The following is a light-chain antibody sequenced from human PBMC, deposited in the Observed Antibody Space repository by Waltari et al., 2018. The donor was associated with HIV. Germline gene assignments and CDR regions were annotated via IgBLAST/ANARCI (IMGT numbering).Light chain of an antibody. CDR3: CSYAGTYTWV. V-gene: IGLV2-11*01. CDR2: DIT. J-gene: IGLJ3*02. CDR1: SSDVGDYNY. Sequence: HSALTQPRSVSGSPGQSVTISCTGTSSDVGDYNYVSWYQQHPGKATKLLIFDITKRPSGVPDRFSGSKSGNTASLTISGLHLEDEANYYCCSYAGTYTWVFGGGTTLTVL.